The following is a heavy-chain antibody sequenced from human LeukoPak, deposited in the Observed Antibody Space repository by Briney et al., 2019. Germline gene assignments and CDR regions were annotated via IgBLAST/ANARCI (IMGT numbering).Heavy chain of an antibody. D-gene: IGHD3-16*01. CDR1: GFTFSSSW. CDR2: ITRDGSST. Sequence: GGSLRLSCAASGFTFSSSWMHWVRHAPGKGLVRVSRITRDGSSTTYADSVKGRFTTSRDNAKNTLYLQMDSLRNDDTAVYYCARDPGYESWSPFWGGMDVWGNGTTVIVSS. V-gene: IGHV3-74*01. CDR3: ARDPGYESWSPFWGGMDV. J-gene: IGHJ6*04.